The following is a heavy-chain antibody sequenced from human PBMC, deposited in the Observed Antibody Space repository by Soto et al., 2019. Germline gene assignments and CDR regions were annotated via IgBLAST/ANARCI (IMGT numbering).Heavy chain of an antibody. J-gene: IGHJ4*02. CDR1: GFTFSSSG. CDR2: IRYDGTNK. Sequence: GGSLRLSCTTSGFTFSSSGMHWVRQAPGKGLEWVAVIRYDGTNKYYAESVKGRFTISRDNSKNTLYLQMSSLRLDDTAVYYCARGIIAGPGRDYFDYWGQGTLVTVSS. V-gene: IGHV3-33*01. D-gene: IGHD6-13*01. CDR3: ARGIIAGPGRDYFDY.